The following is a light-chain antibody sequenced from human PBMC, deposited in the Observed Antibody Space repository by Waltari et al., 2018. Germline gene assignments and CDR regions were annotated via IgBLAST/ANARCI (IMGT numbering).Light chain of an antibody. J-gene: IGLJ2*01. V-gene: IGLV2-14*03. Sequence: QSALTQPASVSGSPGQSITISCTGSSSDVGGDDSVSWYEDHPGQAPKVNIYDVNKRPSVVSHRFSGSKSGNTASLTLSGLQAEDEATFYCSSQSAKNGVIFGGGTKVTVL. CDR1: SSDVGGDDS. CDR2: DVN. CDR3: SSQSAKNGVI.